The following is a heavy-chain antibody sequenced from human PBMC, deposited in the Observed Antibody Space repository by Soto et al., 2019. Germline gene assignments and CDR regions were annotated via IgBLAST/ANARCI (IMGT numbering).Heavy chain of an antibody. CDR2: ISAYNGNT. D-gene: IGHD3-22*01. Sequence: ASVKVSCKASGYTFTSYGISWVRQAPGQGLEWMGWISAYNGNTNYAQKLQGRVTMTTDTSTSTAYMELRSLRSDDTAVYYCARVDPDLKDSSGYSNWFDPWGQGTLVTVSS. CDR3: ARVDPDLKDSSGYSNWFDP. J-gene: IGHJ5*02. V-gene: IGHV1-18*04. CDR1: GYTFTSYG.